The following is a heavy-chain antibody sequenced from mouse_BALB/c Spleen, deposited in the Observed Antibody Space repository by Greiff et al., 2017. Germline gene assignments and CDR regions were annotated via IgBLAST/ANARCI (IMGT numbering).Heavy chain of an antibody. CDR3: ARWGLRGEYFDY. CDR2: ISYSGST. J-gene: IGHJ2*01. CDR1: GYSITSDYA. V-gene: IGHV3-2*02. Sequence: EVKLLESGPGLVKPSQSLSLTCTVTGYSITSDYAWNWIRQCPGNKLEWMGYISYSGSTSYNPSLKSRISITRDTSKNQFFLQLNSVTTEDTATYYCARWGLRGEYFDYWGQGTTLTVSS. D-gene: IGHD2-4*01.